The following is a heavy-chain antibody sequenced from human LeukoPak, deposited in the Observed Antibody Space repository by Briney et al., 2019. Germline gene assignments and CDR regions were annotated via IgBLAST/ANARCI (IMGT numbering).Heavy chain of an antibody. CDR1: GGSISSSSYY. CDR2: IYYSGST. V-gene: IGHV4-39*07. CDR3: ARRKVRNRGSFYYYMDV. Sequence: SETLSLTCTVSGGSISSSSYYWGWIRQPPGKGLEWIGSIYYSGSTYYNPSLKSRVTISVDTSKNQFSLKLSSVTAADTAVYYCARRKVRNRGSFYYYMDVWGKGTTVTISS. D-gene: IGHD1-14*01. J-gene: IGHJ6*03.